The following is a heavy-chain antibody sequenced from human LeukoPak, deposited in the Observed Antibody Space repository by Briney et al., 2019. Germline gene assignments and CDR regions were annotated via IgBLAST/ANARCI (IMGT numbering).Heavy chain of an antibody. D-gene: IGHD6-19*01. V-gene: IGHV3-30*04. J-gene: IGHJ4*02. CDR3: AREKSLCINAECFVAGNDY. CDR1: TFKFRDFG. Sequence: GRSLRLSCVGSTFKFRDFGFHWVRQAPGKGLEWVGVISYDGSKKYHADSVRVRFTISRDNSKNTVYLEMHSLREDDTAVYYCAREKSLCINAECFVAGNDYWGQGVLVTVSS. CDR2: ISYDGSKK.